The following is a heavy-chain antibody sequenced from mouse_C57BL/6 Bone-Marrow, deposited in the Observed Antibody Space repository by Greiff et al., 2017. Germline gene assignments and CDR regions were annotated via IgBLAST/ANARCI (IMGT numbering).Heavy chain of an antibody. CDR2: IDPSDSYT. Sequence: VQLQQPGAELVMPGASVKLSCKASGYTFTSYWMHWVKQRPGQGLEWIGEIDPSDSYTNYNQTFKGKSTLTVDKSSSTAYMQLSSLTSEDSAVYYCARYPLYYGNYIYAMAYGGQGTSVTVSS. CDR1: GYTFTSYW. V-gene: IGHV1-69*01. D-gene: IGHD2-1*01. CDR3: ARYPLYYGNYIYAMAY. J-gene: IGHJ4*01.